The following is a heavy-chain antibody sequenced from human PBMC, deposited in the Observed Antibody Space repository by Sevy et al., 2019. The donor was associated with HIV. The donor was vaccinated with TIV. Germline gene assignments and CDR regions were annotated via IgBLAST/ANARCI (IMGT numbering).Heavy chain of an antibody. CDR3: TTMRWHGGFDI. Sequence: RGSLRLSCAASGFTFSNTWMSCVRQAPGKGLELVGRIKSNNDGGTTDYAAPVIGRFTISRDDSKSTLYLRMNSLQIDDTAVYYCTTMRWHGGFDIWGQGAMVIVSS. D-gene: IGHD4-17*01. J-gene: IGHJ3*02. V-gene: IGHV3-15*01. CDR2: IKSNNDGGTT. CDR1: GFTFSNTW.